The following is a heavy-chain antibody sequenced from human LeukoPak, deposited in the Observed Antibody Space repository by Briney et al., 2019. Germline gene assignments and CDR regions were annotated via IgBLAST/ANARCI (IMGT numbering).Heavy chain of an antibody. V-gene: IGHV4-4*07. CDR2: IYTSGST. CDR3: AGEPIVTAGIVGYY. Sequence: PSETLSLTCTVSGGSISSYYWSWIRQPAGKGLEWIGRIYTSGSTNYNPSLKSRVTMSVDTSKNQFSLKLSSVTAADTAVYYCAGEPIVTAGIVGYYWGQGTLATVSS. CDR1: GGSISSYY. J-gene: IGHJ4*02. D-gene: IGHD2-2*01.